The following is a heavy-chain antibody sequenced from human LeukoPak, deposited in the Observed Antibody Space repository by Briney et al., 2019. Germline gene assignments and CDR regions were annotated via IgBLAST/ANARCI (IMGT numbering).Heavy chain of an antibody. J-gene: IGHJ5*02. CDR2: IYTSGST. V-gene: IGHV4-61*02. D-gene: IGHD3-3*01. CDR1: GGSISSGSKY. CDR3: AREVDFGVVPNWFDP. Sequence: SQTLSLTCTVSGGSISSGSKYWSSSRPPDGEGLEWIGRIYTSGSTNYNPSLKSRVTISVDTSKNQFSLKLSSVTAADTAVYYCAREVDFGVVPNWFDPWGQGTLVTVSS.